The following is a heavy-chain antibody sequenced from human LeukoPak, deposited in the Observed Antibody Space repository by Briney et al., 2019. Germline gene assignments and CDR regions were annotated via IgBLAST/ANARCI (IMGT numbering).Heavy chain of an antibody. CDR1: GFIFSSYW. V-gene: IGHV3-53*01. Sequence: GGSLRLSCAASGFIFSSYWMSWVRQAPGKGLEWVSVIYSGGSTYYADSVKGRFTVSRDNSKNTLYLQMNSLRAEDTAVYYCASTTRRGTYYYYMDVWGKGTTVTISS. J-gene: IGHJ6*03. CDR3: ASTTRRGTYYYYMDV. D-gene: IGHD1-1*01. CDR2: IYSGGST.